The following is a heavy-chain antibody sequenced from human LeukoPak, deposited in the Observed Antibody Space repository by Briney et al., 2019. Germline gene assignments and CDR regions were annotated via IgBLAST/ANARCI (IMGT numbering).Heavy chain of an antibody. J-gene: IGHJ3*02. CDR3: ARIGYDSSGYLI. CDR2: IKQDGSEK. D-gene: IGHD3-22*01. CDR1: GFPFISYW. V-gene: IGHV3-7*05. Sequence: GGSLRLSCAASGFPFISYWMSWVRQAPGKGLEWVANIKQDGSEKYYMDSVKGRFTISRDNAKNSLYLQMNSLRAEDTAVYYCARIGYDSSGYLIWGQGTMVTVSS.